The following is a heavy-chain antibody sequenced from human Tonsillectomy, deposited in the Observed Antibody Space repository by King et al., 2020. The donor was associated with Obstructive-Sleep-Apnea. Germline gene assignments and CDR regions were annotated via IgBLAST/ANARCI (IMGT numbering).Heavy chain of an antibody. Sequence: VQLVESGGGVVQPGGSLRLSCYSSGLSFSSHGMQWVRQAPGKGLEWVALISYDGSYQYYAGSEKGRFTISRDNSKNTLFLQMNSLRIDDTATYYCAKGTLELDYWGQGTLVSVSS. CDR1: GLSFSSHG. D-gene: IGHD1-7*01. J-gene: IGHJ4*02. V-gene: IGHV3-30*18. CDR2: ISYDGSYQ. CDR3: AKGTLELDY.